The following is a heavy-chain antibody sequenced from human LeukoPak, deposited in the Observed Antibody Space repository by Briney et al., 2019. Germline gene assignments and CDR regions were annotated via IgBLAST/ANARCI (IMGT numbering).Heavy chain of an antibody. CDR2: VYNSDYT. J-gene: IGHJ4*02. D-gene: IGHD6-19*01. Sequence: SETLSLTCTVSGGSISNFYWSWIRQPPGRGLEWIGYVYNSDYTKYNPSLEGRVSISLDPSKNQFSLMLTSVTAADTAVYYCARALGTGWSQKEWGQGTLVTVSS. CDR1: GGSISNFY. V-gene: IGHV4-4*08. CDR3: ARALGTGWSQKE.